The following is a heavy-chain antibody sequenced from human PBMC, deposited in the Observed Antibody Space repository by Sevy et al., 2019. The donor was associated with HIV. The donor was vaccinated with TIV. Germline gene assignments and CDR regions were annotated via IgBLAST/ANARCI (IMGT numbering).Heavy chain of an antibody. J-gene: IGHJ3*02. D-gene: IGHD1-26*01. CDR2: IRIDGSSE. CDR1: GFTFFHYG. Sequence: GGSLRLSCAASGFTFFHYGMHWVRQAPGKGLEWVTYIRIDGSSEYYADSVKDRFTISRDNSKNTLYLQMNTLRVEDTTLYYWATTIYFCAQAPPIKPPTSHPFDIWGPGTLVTVSS. CDR3: ATTIYFCAQAPPIKPPTSHPFDI. V-gene: IGHV3-30*02.